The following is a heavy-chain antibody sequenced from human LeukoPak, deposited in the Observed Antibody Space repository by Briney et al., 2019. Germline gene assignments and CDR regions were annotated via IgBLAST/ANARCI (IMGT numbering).Heavy chain of an antibody. CDR2: ISGSGGTT. Sequence: GGSLRLSCAASGFTFSNYAMSWVRQAPGKGLEWVSAISGSGGTTYYADSVKGRFTISRDNSKNTLYLQMNSLRAGDTAVYYCAKDRRYYDSSGLFDYWGQGTLVTVSS. CDR3: AKDRRYYDSSGLFDY. CDR1: GFTFSNYA. D-gene: IGHD3-22*01. J-gene: IGHJ4*02. V-gene: IGHV3-23*01.